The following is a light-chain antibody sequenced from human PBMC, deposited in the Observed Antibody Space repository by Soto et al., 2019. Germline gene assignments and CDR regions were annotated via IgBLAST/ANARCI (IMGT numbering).Light chain of an antibody. Sequence: QSVLTQSPSASASLGASVKLTCTLSSGHSSYAIAWHQQQPEKGPRYLMTLNRDGSHRKGDGIPDRFSGSSSGAERYLTISSLQSEDEADYYCQTWGTGIRVFGGGTKLTVL. V-gene: IGLV4-69*01. J-gene: IGLJ2*01. CDR3: QTWGTGIRV. CDR2: LNRDGSH. CDR1: SGHSSYA.